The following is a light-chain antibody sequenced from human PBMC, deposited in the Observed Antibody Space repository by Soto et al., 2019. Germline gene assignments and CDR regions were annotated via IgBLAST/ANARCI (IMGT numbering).Light chain of an antibody. CDR2: GAS. J-gene: IGKJ1*01. CDR3: QQYGSSPPRT. Sequence: EIVLTQSPATLSVSPGEGATLSCRASQSVSSNLTWYQQKPGQAPRLLIYGASTRATDVPDRFSGSGSGADFTLTISRLEPEDFAVYYCQQYGSSPPRTFGQGTKVDI. CDR1: QSVSSN. V-gene: IGKV3-20*01.